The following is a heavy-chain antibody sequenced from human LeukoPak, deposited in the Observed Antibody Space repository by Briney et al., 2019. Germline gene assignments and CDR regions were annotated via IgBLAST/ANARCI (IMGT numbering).Heavy chain of an antibody. CDR3: ARVAVAGGY. D-gene: IGHD6-19*01. CDR1: GFTFSNYW. V-gene: IGHV3-7*01. J-gene: IGHJ4*02. Sequence: SGGSLRLSCVASGFTFSNYWMSCVRQAPGKGLERVANIKQDGSEKYYVDSVKGRFTISRDNAKNSLYLQMNSLRAEDTAVYYCARVAVAGGYWGQGTLVTVSS. CDR2: IKQDGSEK.